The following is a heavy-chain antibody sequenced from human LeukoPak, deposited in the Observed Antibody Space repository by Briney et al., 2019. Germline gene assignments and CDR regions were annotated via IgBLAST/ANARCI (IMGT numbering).Heavy chain of an antibody. CDR3: AKGRWGLTINNFDI. CDR2: TSESGGST. V-gene: IGHV3-23*01. D-gene: IGHD3-9*01. Sequence: GGSLRLSCAASGFTFSSYSMNWVRQAPGKGLEWVSVTSESGGSTHYADSVKGRFTIYRDNSKNTLYLQMNSLGGEDTAVYYCAKGRWGLTINNFDIWGQGRMVTVSS. J-gene: IGHJ3*02. CDR1: GFTFSSYS.